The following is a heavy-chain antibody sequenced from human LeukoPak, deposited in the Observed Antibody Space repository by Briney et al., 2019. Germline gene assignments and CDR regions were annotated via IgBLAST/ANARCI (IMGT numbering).Heavy chain of an antibody. CDR2: IYTSGST. CDR1: GGSISTGGYY. V-gene: IGHV4-61*02. J-gene: IGHJ4*02. D-gene: IGHD5-12*01. Sequence: SETLSLTCTVSGGSISTGGYYWSWIRQPPGKGLEWIGRIYTSGSTNYNPSLKSRVTMSVDTSKNQFSLKLSSVTAADTAVYYCARDGDYLLDYWGQGTLVTVSS. CDR3: ARDGDYLLDY.